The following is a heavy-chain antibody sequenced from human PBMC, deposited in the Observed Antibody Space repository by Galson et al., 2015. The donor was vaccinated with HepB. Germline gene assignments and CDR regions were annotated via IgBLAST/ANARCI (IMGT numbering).Heavy chain of an antibody. J-gene: IGHJ4*02. V-gene: IGHV5-51*01. Sequence: QSGAEVKKPGESLKISCKGSGYSFTSYWIGWVRQMPGKGLEWMGIIYPGDSDTRYSPSFQGQVTISADKSISAAYLQWSSLKASDTAMYYCARQESDYDFWSGSFFDYWGQGTLVTVSS. CDR2: IYPGDSDT. CDR3: ARQESDYDFWSGSFFDY. CDR1: GYSFTSYW. D-gene: IGHD3-3*01.